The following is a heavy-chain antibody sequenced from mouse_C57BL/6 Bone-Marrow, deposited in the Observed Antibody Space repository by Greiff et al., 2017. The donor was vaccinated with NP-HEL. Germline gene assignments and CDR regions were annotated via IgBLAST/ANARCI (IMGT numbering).Heavy chain of an antibody. CDR2: INPNNGGT. CDR3: ARWVPYWYFDV. Sequence: EVQLQQSGPELVKPGASVKIPCKASGYTFTDYNMDWVKQSHGKSLEWIGDINPNNGGTIYNQKFKGKATLTVDKSSSTAYMELRSLTSEDTAVYYCARWVPYWYFDVWGTGTTVTVSS. V-gene: IGHV1-18*01. J-gene: IGHJ1*03. CDR1: GYTFTDYN.